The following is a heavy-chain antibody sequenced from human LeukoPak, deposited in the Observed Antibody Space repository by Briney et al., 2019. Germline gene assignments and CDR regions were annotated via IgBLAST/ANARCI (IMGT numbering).Heavy chain of an antibody. D-gene: IGHD3-22*01. J-gene: IGHJ4*02. Sequence: GRSLRLSCAASGFTFSRFVMHWVRQAPGKGLEWVAVLSSDDRNKYNADSVRGRFTISRDNSRNTLYLQMNSLRAEDTAVYYCARGGETYYYESWGQGTLVTVSS. V-gene: IGHV3-30*01. CDR1: GFTFSRFV. CDR2: LSSDDRNK. CDR3: ARGGETYYYES.